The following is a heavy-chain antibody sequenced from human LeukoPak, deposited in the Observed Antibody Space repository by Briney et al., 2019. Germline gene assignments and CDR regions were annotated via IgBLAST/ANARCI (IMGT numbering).Heavy chain of an antibody. V-gene: IGHV3-48*03. CDR1: GFIFSSYE. CDR3: ARLYYCYGMDV. Sequence: GGSLRLSCAASGFIFSSYEMHWVRQAPGKGLEWVSYVSSTGSNIYYADSVKGRFTISRDNAKNSLFLQMNSLRAEDTAVYYCARLYYCYGMDVWGQGTTVTVSS. CDR2: VSSTGSNI. J-gene: IGHJ6*02.